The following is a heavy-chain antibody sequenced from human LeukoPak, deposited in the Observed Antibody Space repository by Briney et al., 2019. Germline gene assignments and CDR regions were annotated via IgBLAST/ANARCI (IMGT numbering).Heavy chain of an antibody. CDR2: IKQDGSEK. J-gene: IGHJ4*02. D-gene: IGHD3-9*01. CDR3: AREGRGWLPLDY. V-gene: IGHV3-7*01. Sequence: GGSLGLSCAASGFIFSSYWMTWVRQAPGKGLEWVANIKQDGSEKYYVDSVKGQFTISRDNAKNSLSLQMNSLRAEDTAVYYCAREGRGWLPLDYWGQGTLVTVSS. CDR1: GFIFSSYW.